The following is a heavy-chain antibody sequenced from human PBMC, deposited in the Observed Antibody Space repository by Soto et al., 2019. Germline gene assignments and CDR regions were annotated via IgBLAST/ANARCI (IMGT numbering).Heavy chain of an antibody. CDR2: ISCSGGST. J-gene: IGHJ4*02. V-gene: IGHV3-23*01. CDR1: GFTFSSYA. Sequence: GESLKISCAASGFTFSSYAMSWVRQAPGKGLEWVSAISCSGGSTYYADSVKGRFTISRDNSKNTLDLQMNSLRAEDTAVYYCAKGGGDYYDSSGLDSWGQGTLVTVSS. D-gene: IGHD3-22*01. CDR3: AKGGGDYYDSSGLDS.